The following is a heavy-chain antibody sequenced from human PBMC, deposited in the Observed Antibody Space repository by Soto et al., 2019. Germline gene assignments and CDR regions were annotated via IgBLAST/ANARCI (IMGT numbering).Heavy chain of an antibody. D-gene: IGHD2-8*01. J-gene: IGHJ6*02. Sequence: ASVKVSCKASGGTFSSYAISWVRQAPGQGLEWMGGIIPIFGTANYAQKFQGRVTITADESTSTAYMELSSLRSEDTAVYYCARSSASELYSAGYYYGMDVWGQGTTVTVSS. CDR2: IIPIFGTA. CDR3: ARSSASELYSAGYYYGMDV. V-gene: IGHV1-69*13. CDR1: GGTFSSYA.